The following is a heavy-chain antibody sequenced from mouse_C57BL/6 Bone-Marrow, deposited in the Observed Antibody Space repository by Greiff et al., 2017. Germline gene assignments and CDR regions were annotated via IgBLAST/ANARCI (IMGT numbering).Heavy chain of an antibody. CDR3: ARDYGSSY. D-gene: IGHD1-1*01. J-gene: IGHJ2*01. V-gene: IGHV1-42*01. CDR1: GYSFTGYY. Sequence: VQLQQSGPELVKPGASVKISCKASGYSFTGYYMNWVKQSPEKSLEWLGEINPSTGGTTYNQKFKAKATLTVDKSSSTAYMQLKSLTSEDSAVYYCARDYGSSYWGQGTTLTVSS. CDR2: INPSTGGT.